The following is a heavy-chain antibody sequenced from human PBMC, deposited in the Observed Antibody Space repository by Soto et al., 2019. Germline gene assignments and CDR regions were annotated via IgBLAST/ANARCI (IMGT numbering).Heavy chain of an antibody. CDR1: GYTCASHG. J-gene: IGHJ4*01. Sequence: ASWKDSWKASGYTCASHGISWVRQALGQGLEWMGWISAYNGNTNYAQKLQGRVTMTTDTSTSTAYMELRSLRSDDTAVYYCARAFSGYSYGYFDYWGHGTLVTVSS. CDR2: ISAYNGNT. CDR3: ARAFSGYSYGYFDY. D-gene: IGHD5-18*01. V-gene: IGHV1-18*01.